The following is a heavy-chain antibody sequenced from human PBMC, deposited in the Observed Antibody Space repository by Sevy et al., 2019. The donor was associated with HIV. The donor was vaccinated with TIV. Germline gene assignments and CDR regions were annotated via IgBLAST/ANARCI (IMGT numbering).Heavy chain of an antibody. D-gene: IGHD3-10*01. V-gene: IGHV1-18*01. CDR3: ARDRGYGSGTYWGYYYYYMDV. CDR1: GYTFTSYG. Sequence: ASVKVSCKASGYTFTSYGISWVRQAPGQGLEWMGWISAYNGNTNYAQKLQGRVTMTTDTSTSTAYMELRSLRSDDTAVYYCARDRGYGSGTYWGYYYYYMDVWGKGTTVTVSS. J-gene: IGHJ6*03. CDR2: ISAYNGNT.